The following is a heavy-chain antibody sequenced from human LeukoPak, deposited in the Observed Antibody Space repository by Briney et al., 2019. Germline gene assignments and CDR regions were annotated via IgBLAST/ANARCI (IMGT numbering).Heavy chain of an antibody. CDR1: GGSLSSSPYY. CDR2: IYYSGTT. Sequence: SETLSLTCTVSGGSLSSSPYYWGWIRQPPGKGLEWIGSIYYSGTTHYNPSLESRVTISVDTSKNQFSLKLASVTAADTAIYYCAKGAGGFSYYNWFAPWGQGTLVTVSS. V-gene: IGHV4-39*07. J-gene: IGHJ5*02. D-gene: IGHD5-18*01. CDR3: AKGAGGFSYYNWFAP.